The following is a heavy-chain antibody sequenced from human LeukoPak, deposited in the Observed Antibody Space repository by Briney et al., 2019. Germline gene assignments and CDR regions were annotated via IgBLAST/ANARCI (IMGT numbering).Heavy chain of an antibody. CDR2: IYTSGNT. V-gene: IGHV4-61*02. J-gene: IGHJ6*03. CDR3: ARDSLESKNNYFYYYYMDV. Sequence: SQSLSLTCTVSGGSISSGSYYWSWIRQPAGKGLEWIGRIYTSGNTNYNPSLKSRVTISVDTSKNQFSLRLSSVTAADTAVYYCARDSLESKNNYFYYYYMDVWGKGTTVTISS. CDR1: GGSISSGSYY. D-gene: IGHD3-3*01.